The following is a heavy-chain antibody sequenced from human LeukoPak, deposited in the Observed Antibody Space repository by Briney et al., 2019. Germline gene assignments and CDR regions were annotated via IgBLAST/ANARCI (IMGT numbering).Heavy chain of an antibody. CDR1: GLTFSSYA. V-gene: IGHV3-23*01. D-gene: IGHD3-10*01. CDR2: IIGRGVST. CDR3: AKDLGLLWFGEVGSFDY. Sequence: PGGPLRLSCAASGLTFSSYAMSWVPPAPGKGLEWVSAIIGRGVSTYYADPAKGRFTISRDTSTNMRYLQMNSLRAEDTAVYYCAKDLGLLWFGEVGSFDYWGQGTLVTVSS. J-gene: IGHJ4*02.